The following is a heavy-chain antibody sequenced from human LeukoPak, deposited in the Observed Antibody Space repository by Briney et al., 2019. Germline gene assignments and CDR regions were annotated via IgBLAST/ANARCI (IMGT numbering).Heavy chain of an antibody. V-gene: IGHV4-59*08. CDR2: IYYSGST. CDR3: ARHGGYTSPYLH. CDR1: GGSISNYY. D-gene: IGHD6-13*01. Sequence: SETLSLTCTVSGGSISNYYWSWIRQPPEKGLECIGYIYYSGSTNYNPSLKSRVTISVDTSKNQFSLKLSSVTAADTAVYYCARHGGYTSPYLHWGQGTLVTVSS. J-gene: IGHJ1*01.